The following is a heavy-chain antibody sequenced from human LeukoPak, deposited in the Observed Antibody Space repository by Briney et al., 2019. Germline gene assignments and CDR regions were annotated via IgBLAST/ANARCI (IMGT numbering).Heavy chain of an antibody. D-gene: IGHD6-19*01. V-gene: IGHV3-23*01. CDR1: GFTFSSYA. CDR3: AKRFSSGWRYAFDI. CDR2: ISDSGGST. J-gene: IGHJ3*02. Sequence: GGSLRLSCAASGFTFSSYAMSWVRQAPGKGLEWISAISDSGGSTYYADSVKGRSTISRDNSKNTLFLQMNSLRAEDTAIYYCAKRFSSGWRYAFDIWGQGTMVTVSS.